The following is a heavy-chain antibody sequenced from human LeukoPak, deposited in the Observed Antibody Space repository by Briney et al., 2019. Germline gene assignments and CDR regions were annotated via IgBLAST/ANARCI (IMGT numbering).Heavy chain of an antibody. V-gene: IGHV4-39*01. CDR2: IYYSGST. CDR1: GGSISSSSYY. J-gene: IGHJ5*02. Sequence: SETLSLTCTASGGSISSSSYYWDWIRQPPGKGLEWIGSIYYSGSTYYNPSLKSRVTISVDTSKNQFSLKLSTVTAADTAVYYCARQWLVSHWFDPWGQGTLVTVSS. CDR3: ARQWLVSHWFDP. D-gene: IGHD6-19*01.